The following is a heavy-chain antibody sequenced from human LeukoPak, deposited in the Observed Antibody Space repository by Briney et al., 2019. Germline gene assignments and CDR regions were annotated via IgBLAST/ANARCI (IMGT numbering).Heavy chain of an antibody. Sequence: GASVKVSCKASGYTFPSYFMHWVRQAPGQGLEWMGIINPTGGSTIYAQKFQGRVTMTEDTSTDTAYMELSSLRSEDTAVYYCATDPTYYGSFDYWGQGTLVTVSS. CDR3: ATDPTYYGSFDY. D-gene: IGHD3-10*01. V-gene: IGHV1-46*01. CDR2: INPTGGST. J-gene: IGHJ4*02. CDR1: GYTFPSYF.